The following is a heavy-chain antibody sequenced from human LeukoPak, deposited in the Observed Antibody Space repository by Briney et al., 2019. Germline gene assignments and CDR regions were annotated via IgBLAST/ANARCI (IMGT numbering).Heavy chain of an antibody. V-gene: IGHV4-59*01. CDR2: VYYSGTT. J-gene: IGHJ6*02. Sequence: PSETLSLTCTVSGGSISYYYWSWIRQSPGKGLEWIGYVYYSGTTNYNPSLKSRVTISVDTSKNQFSLQLRSVTAADTAVYYCAREDPQTTVPEGMDVWGQGTTVTVSS. CDR1: GGSISYYY. D-gene: IGHD4-17*01. CDR3: AREDPQTTVPEGMDV.